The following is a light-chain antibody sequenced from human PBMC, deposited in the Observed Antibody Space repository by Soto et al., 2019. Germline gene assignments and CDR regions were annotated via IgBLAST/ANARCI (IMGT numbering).Light chain of an antibody. CDR1: QSVSSY. Sequence: IVLTQSPATLSLSPGERATLSCRASQSVSSYLAWYQQKPGQAPRLLIYDASNRAAGISARFSGSGSGTDFTLSISSLEPEDFAVYYCQQRSNWPPLTFGGGTKVDIK. CDR3: QQRSNWPPLT. V-gene: IGKV3-11*01. J-gene: IGKJ4*01. CDR2: DAS.